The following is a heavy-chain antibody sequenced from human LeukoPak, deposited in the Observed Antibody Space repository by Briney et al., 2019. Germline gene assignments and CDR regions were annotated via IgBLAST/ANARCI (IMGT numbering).Heavy chain of an antibody. J-gene: IGHJ3*02. Sequence: SETLSLTCAVYGGSFSGYYWSWIRQPPGKGLKWIGEINHSGSTNYNPSLKSRVTISVDTSKNQFSLKLSSVTAADTAVYYCARAVVVTKRHAFDIWGQGTMVTVSS. V-gene: IGHV4-34*01. CDR1: GGSFSGYY. CDR3: ARAVVVTKRHAFDI. CDR2: INHSGST. D-gene: IGHD3-22*01.